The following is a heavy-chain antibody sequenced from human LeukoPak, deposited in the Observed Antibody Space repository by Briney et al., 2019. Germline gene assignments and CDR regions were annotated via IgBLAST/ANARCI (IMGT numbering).Heavy chain of an antibody. Sequence: HPGGSLRLSCATSGLIFSSYWMHWGRRAPGRGLVWVSRSNSDESSRSYADSVKGRFTISRDNAKNTLYLQMNSLRAEDTAVYYCARRVVVPAAPYYFDYWGQGTLVTFSS. CDR2: SNSDESSR. CDR1: GLIFSSYW. V-gene: IGHV3-74*01. CDR3: ARRVVVPAAPYYFDY. D-gene: IGHD2-2*01. J-gene: IGHJ4*02.